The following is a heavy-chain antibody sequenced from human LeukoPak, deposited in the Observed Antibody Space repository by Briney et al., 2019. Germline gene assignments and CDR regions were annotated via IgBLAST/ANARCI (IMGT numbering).Heavy chain of an antibody. D-gene: IGHD3-22*01. CDR2: IIPIHGIA. CDR3: ARDRGRRYYDSSGYQPFDY. CDR1: GGTFSSYT. V-gene: IGHV1-69*04. J-gene: IGHJ4*02. Sequence: SVKVSCKASGGTFSSYTISWVRQAPGQGLEWMGRIIPIHGIANYAQKFQGRVTITADKSTSTAYMELSSLRSEDTAVYYCARDRGRRYYDSSGYQPFDYWGQGTLVTVSS.